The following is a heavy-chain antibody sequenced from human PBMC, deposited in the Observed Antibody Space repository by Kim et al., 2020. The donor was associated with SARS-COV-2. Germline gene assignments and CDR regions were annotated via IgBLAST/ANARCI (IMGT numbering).Heavy chain of an antibody. CDR1: GYTLTELS. CDR3: ATDPYSSGWRGDYGMDV. J-gene: IGHJ6*02. D-gene: IGHD6-25*01. CDR2: FDPEDGET. V-gene: IGHV1-24*01. Sequence: ASVKVSCKVSGYTLTELSMHWVRQAPGKGLEWMGGFDPEDGETIYAQKFQGRVTMTEDTSTDTAYMELSSLRSEDTAVYYCATDPYSSGWRGDYGMDVWGQGTTVTVSS.